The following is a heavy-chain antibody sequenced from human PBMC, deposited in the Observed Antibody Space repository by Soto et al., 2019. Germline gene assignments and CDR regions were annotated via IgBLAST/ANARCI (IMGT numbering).Heavy chain of an antibody. Sequence: SETLSLTCTVSGGSISSGGYYWSWIRQHPGEGLEWIGYIYYSGSTYYNPSLKSRVTISVDTSKNQFSLKLSSVTAADTAVYYCARGPRSGYFPPFDYWGQGTLVTVSS. CDR3: ARGPRSGYFPPFDY. V-gene: IGHV4-31*03. CDR1: GGSISSGGYY. CDR2: IYYSGST. J-gene: IGHJ4*02. D-gene: IGHD3-22*01.